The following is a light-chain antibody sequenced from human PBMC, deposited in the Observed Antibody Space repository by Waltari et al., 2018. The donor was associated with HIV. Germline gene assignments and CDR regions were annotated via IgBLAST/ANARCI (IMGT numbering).Light chain of an antibody. CDR2: AAS. V-gene: IGKV1-39*01. Sequence: DIQMTQSPSSLSASIGDRVTITCRASQSISTYLNWYQQRPGKAPRLLIYAASSLQSGVPSRFSGSGSGTFFTLTIISLQAEDFATYYCQQSYSYPISDYNSPITFGQGTRLEIK. J-gene: IGKJ5*01. CDR1: QSISTY. CDR3: QQSYSYPISDYNSPIT.